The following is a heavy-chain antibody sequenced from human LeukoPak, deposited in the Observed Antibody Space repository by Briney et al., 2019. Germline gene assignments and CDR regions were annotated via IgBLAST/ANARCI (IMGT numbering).Heavy chain of an antibody. D-gene: IGHD1-26*01. CDR1: GGSISSYY. V-gene: IGHV4-59*01. J-gene: IGHJ4*02. CDR3: ARWDSGSCYSFDY. CDR2: IYYSGST. Sequence: SETLSLTCTVSGGSISSYYWSWIRQPPGKGLEWIGYIYYSGSTNYNPSLKSRVTISVDTSKNQFSLKLSSVTAADTAVYYCARWDSGSCYSFDYWGQGTLVTVSS.